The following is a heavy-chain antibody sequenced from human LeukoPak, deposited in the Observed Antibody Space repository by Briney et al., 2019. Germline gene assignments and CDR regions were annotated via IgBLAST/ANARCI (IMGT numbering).Heavy chain of an antibody. CDR1: GFTFSSYS. V-gene: IGHV3-48*01. CDR2: ISSSSSTI. J-gene: IGHJ4*02. Sequence: GGSLRLSCAASGFTFSSYSMNWVRQAPGKGLEWVSYISSSSSTIYYADSVKGRFTISRDNAKNSLYLQMNSLRAEDTAVYYCARVQKIKRWGSSSSPFDYWGQGTLVTVSS. CDR3: ARVQKIKRWGSSSSPFDY. D-gene: IGHD6-6*01.